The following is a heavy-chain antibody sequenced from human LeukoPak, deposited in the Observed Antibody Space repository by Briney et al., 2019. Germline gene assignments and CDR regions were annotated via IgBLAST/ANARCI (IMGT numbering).Heavy chain of an antibody. V-gene: IGHV4-39*01. Sequence: PSETLSLTCTISGVPFSNSDYYWGWVRQPPGKGLEWLATMYYSGSTYYNPSLRSRLTLSADTSKNQITLKLSSVTAADTAVYYCARQMYGLLYPDFWGQGTLVAVSS. J-gene: IGHJ4*02. CDR2: MYYSGST. CDR1: GVPFSNSDYY. CDR3: ARQMYGLLYPDF. D-gene: IGHD2-8*01.